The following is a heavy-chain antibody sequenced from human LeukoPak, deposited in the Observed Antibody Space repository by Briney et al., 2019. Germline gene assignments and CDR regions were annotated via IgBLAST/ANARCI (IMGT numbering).Heavy chain of an antibody. V-gene: IGHV4-39*07. Sequence: SETLSLTCTVSGGSISSSSYYWGWIRQPPGKGLEWIGSIYYSGSTYYNPSLKSRVTISVDTSKNQFSLKLSSVTAADTAVYYCARSSITIFGVVIPSAFDIWGQGTMVTVSS. CDR2: IYYSGST. J-gene: IGHJ3*02. CDR1: GGSISSSSYY. D-gene: IGHD3-3*01. CDR3: ARSSITIFGVVIPSAFDI.